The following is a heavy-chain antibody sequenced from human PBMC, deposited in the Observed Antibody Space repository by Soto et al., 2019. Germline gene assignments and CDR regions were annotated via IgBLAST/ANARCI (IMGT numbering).Heavy chain of an antibody. CDR2: IWFDGSNK. Sequence: QVQLVESGGGVVQPGRSLRLSCAASGFTFSSYGMHWVRQAPGKGLEWVAVIWFDGSNKYYADSVKGRFPISRDNSKNTLYLQMNSLRAEDTAIYYCARDLDVWSGYYLFDYWGQGTLVTVSS. CDR1: GFTFSSYG. J-gene: IGHJ4*02. CDR3: ARDLDVWSGYYLFDY. D-gene: IGHD3-3*01. V-gene: IGHV3-33*01.